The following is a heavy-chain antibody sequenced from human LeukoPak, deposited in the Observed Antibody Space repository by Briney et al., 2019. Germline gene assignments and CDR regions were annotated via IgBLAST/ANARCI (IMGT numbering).Heavy chain of an antibody. Sequence: GASVKVSCKASGGTFSSYAISWVRQAPGQGLEWMGGIIPIFGTANYAQKFQGRVTITADESTSTAYMELSSLRSDDTAVYYCARDFRAAMVSDWFDPWGQGTLVTVSS. CDR3: ARDFRAAMVSDWFDP. CDR1: GGTFSSYA. D-gene: IGHD5-18*01. J-gene: IGHJ5*02. CDR2: IIPIFGTA. V-gene: IGHV1-69*13.